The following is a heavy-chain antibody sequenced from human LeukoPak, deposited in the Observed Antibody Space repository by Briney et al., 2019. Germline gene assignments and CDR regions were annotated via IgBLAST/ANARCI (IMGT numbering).Heavy chain of an antibody. V-gene: IGHV4-34*01. D-gene: IGHD3-10*01. Sequence: SETLSLTCAVYGGSFSGYYWRWLRQPPGKGLEWIGEINHSGSTNYNPSHKSRVTISVDTSKNQFSLKLSSVTAADTAVYYCARVILLWFGESTNWFDPWGQGTLVTVSS. J-gene: IGHJ5*02. CDR2: INHSGST. CDR3: ARVILLWFGESTNWFDP. CDR1: GGSFSGYY.